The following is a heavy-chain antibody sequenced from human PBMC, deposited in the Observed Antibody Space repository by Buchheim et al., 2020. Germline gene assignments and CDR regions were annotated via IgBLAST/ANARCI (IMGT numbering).Heavy chain of an antibody. Sequence: EVQLLESGGGLVQPGGSLRLSCPASGFTFSSYAMSWVRQAPGKGLEWVSAISGSGGSTYYADSVKGRFTISRDNSKNTLYLQMNSLRAEDTAVYYCAKSSVVVPAAPPRFCDYWGQGTL. D-gene: IGHD2-2*01. CDR2: ISGSGGST. CDR1: GFTFSSYA. CDR3: AKSSVVVPAAPPRFCDY. V-gene: IGHV3-23*01. J-gene: IGHJ4*02.